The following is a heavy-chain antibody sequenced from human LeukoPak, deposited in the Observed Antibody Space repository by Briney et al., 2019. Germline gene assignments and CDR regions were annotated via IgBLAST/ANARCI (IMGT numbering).Heavy chain of an antibody. Sequence: TGGSLRLSCAASGFTFSNYNMFWARQAPGKGLEWVSYITSSSNTVHYADSVKGRFTISRDNAKNSLYLQMNSLRDEDTAVYYCASSGSYRFDYWGRGTLVTVSS. J-gene: IGHJ4*02. D-gene: IGHD1-26*01. CDR1: GFTFSNYN. CDR2: ITSSSNTV. V-gene: IGHV3-48*02. CDR3: ASSGSYRFDY.